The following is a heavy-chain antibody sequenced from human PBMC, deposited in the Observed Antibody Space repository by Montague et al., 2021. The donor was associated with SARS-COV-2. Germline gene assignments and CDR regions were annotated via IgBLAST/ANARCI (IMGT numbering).Heavy chain of an antibody. J-gene: IGHJ4*02. V-gene: IGHV2-70*11. CDR3: ARMFYDILTGYRNFDY. Sequence: PALVKPTQTLTLTCTFSGFSLSTSGMCVSWIRQPPGKALEWLARIDWDDDKYYSTSLKTRLTISKDTSKNQVVLTMTNMDPVDTATYYCARMFYDILTGYRNFDYWGQGTLVTVSS. D-gene: IGHD3-9*01. CDR1: GFSLSTSGMC. CDR2: IDWDDDK.